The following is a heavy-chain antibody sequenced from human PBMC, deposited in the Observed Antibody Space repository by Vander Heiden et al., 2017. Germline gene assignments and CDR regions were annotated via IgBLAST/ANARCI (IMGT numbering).Heavy chain of an antibody. Sequence: EVQLVESGGGLEQPGGSLRLSCAASGFTFSSYSMNWVRQAPGKGLEWVSYISTSSSTIYYADSVKGRFTISRDNAKKSLYLQMNSLRDEDTAVYYCARGSGSWYYGSYGMDVWGQGTTVTVSS. J-gene: IGHJ6*02. V-gene: IGHV3-48*02. CDR3: ARGSGSWYYGSYGMDV. CDR1: GFTFSSYS. CDR2: ISTSSSTI. D-gene: IGHD6-13*01.